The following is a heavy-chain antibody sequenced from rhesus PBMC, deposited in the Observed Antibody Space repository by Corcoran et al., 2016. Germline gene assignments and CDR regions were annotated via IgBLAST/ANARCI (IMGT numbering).Heavy chain of an antibody. CDR2: IYGSSGST. Sequence: QVQLQESGPGVVKPSETLSLTCAVSGYSISRGYDWRWIRQPPGQGLEWIGYIYGSSGSTNYNPSLKNRVTISKDTSKNQFSLKLSSVTAADTAVYYCARENSWNNLAIYGLDSWGQGVVVTVSS. D-gene: IGHD1-20*01. V-gene: IGHV4-76*01. J-gene: IGHJ6*01. CDR3: ARENSWNNLAIYGLDS. CDR1: GYSISRGYD.